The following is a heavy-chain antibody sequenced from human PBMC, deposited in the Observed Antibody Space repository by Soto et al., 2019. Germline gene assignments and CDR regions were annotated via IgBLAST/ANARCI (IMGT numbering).Heavy chain of an antibody. D-gene: IGHD2-15*01. V-gene: IGHV1-69*12. Sequence: QVQLVQSGAEVKKPGTSVKVSCKASGDTFRSFAISWVRQAPGQGLEWMGGIIPIFRTPRYAQKFQGRVTSTADEFTSTAYMELSSLTSEDTAVYFCASAKDREPLGCNYYYSVALWGQGTTVIVSS. CDR2: IIPIFRTP. J-gene: IGHJ6*02. CDR1: GDTFRSFA. CDR3: ASAKDREPLGCNYYYSVAL.